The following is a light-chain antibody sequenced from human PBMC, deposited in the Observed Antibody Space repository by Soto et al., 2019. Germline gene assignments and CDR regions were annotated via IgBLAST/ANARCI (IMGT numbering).Light chain of an antibody. Sequence: QSALTQPASVSGSPGQSVTISCTGTSSDVGGYNYVSWYQQLPGEAPKLIIYGVTDRPSGVSNRFSGSKSGNTASLTVSGLQADDEGDYYCSSYTATRPYVFGTGTKLTVL. J-gene: IGLJ1*01. CDR2: GVT. CDR3: SSYTATRPYV. V-gene: IGLV2-14*01. CDR1: SSDVGGYNY.